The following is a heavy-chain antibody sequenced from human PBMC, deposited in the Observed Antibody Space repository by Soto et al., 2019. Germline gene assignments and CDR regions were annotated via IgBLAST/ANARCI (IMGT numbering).Heavy chain of an antibody. D-gene: IGHD5-12*01. Sequence: SETLSLTCTVSGGSVSSGSYYWSWIRQPPGKGLEWIGYIYYSGSTNYNPSLKGRVTISVDTSKNQFSLKLSSVTAADTAVYICAREITSGSGYVVWFDPWGQGTLVTVSS. V-gene: IGHV4-61*01. CDR3: AREITSGSGYVVWFDP. CDR2: IYYSGST. J-gene: IGHJ5*02. CDR1: GGSVSSGSYY.